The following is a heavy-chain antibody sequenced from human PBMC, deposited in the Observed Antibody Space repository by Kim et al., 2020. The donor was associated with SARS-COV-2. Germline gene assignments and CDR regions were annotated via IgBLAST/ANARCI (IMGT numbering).Heavy chain of an antibody. J-gene: IGHJ4*02. CDR2: ISSSGANT. D-gene: IGHD3-3*01. CDR1: GFTFSNYA. Sequence: GGSLRLSCAAAGFTFSNYAMRWVRQAPGKGLEWVSTISSSGANTYYTDSVKGRFTVSRDNSKNTLYLQMNSLSAEDSALYYCAKTLEYSGGAYDFWGQG. V-gene: IGHV3-23*01. CDR3: AKTLEYSGGAYDF.